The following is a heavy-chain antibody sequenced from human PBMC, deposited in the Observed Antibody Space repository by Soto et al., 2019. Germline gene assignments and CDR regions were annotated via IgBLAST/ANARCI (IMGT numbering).Heavy chain of an antibody. CDR3: ARVGQQLVLLSTGYYFDY. V-gene: IGHV3-48*03. D-gene: IGHD6-13*01. CDR1: GFTFSSYE. J-gene: IGHJ4*02. Sequence: GGSLRLSCAASGFTFSSYEMNWVRQAPGKGLEWVSYISSSGSTIYYADSVKGRFTISRDNAKNSLYLQMNSLRAEDTAVYYCARVGQQLVLLSTGYYFDYWGQGTLVTVSS. CDR2: ISSSGSTI.